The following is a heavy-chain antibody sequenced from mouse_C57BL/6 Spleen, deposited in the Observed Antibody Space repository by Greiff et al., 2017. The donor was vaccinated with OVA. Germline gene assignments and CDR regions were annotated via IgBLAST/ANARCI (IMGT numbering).Heavy chain of an antibody. CDR2: ISSGSSTI. CDR1: GFTFSDYG. CDR3: ARLEDYYAMDY. Sequence: DVMLVESGGGLVKPGGSLKLSCAASGFTFSDYGMHWVRQAPEKGLEWVAYISSGSSTIYYADTVKGRFTISRDNAKNTLFLQMTSLRSEDTAMYYCARLEDYYAMDYWGQGTSVTVSS. V-gene: IGHV5-17*01. J-gene: IGHJ4*01.